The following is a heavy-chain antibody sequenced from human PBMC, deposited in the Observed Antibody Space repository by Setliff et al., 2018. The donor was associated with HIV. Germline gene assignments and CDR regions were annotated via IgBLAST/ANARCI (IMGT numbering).Heavy chain of an antibody. Sequence: ASVKVSCKASGGTFSNYAISWVRQAPGQRLEWMGWINAGNVNTKYSQKFQGRVTITRDTSASTAYMELSGLRSEDTAVYYCARVTQSLSLGVWGQGTLVTVSS. D-gene: IGHD3-10*01. V-gene: IGHV1-3*01. CDR2: INAGNVNT. CDR1: GGTFSNYA. J-gene: IGHJ4*02. CDR3: ARVTQSLSLGV.